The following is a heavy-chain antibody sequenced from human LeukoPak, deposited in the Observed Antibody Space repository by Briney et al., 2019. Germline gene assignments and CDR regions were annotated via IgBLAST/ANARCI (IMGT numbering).Heavy chain of an antibody. Sequence: PRGSPRLSRAPSGFTPTSYAMSWVPDAPGKRLEWGSAISGSGGSTYYAHSVKGRFTISRDNSKNTLYLKMNSLRAEDTAVYYCAKGTTMIVVVSDYWGQGTLVTASS. CDR2: ISGSGGST. V-gene: IGHV3-23*01. CDR1: GFTPTSYA. J-gene: IGHJ4*02. CDR3: AKGTTMIVVVSDY. D-gene: IGHD3-22*01.